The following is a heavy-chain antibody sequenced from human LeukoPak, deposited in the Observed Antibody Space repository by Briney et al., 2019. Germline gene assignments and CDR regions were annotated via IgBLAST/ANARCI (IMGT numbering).Heavy chain of an antibody. V-gene: IGHV4-59*01. J-gene: IGHJ4*02. CDR2: IYYSGST. Sequence: PSETLSLTCTVSGGSISSYYWSWIRQPPGKGLEWIGYIYYSGSTNYNPSLKSRVTISVDTSKNQFSLKLSSVTAADTAVYYCARGSEQQLHYFDYWGQGTLVTVSS. CDR3: ARGSEQQLHYFDY. D-gene: IGHD6-13*01. CDR1: GGSISSYY.